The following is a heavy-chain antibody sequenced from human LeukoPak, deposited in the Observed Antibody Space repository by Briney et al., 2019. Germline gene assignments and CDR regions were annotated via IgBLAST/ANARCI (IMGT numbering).Heavy chain of an antibody. J-gene: IGHJ4*02. Sequence: SETLSLTCTVSGGSISTISYYWGWIRQPPGKGLEWIGTIYYSGRTYYNPSLKSRVTISVDTSKNQFSLNLNSVTAADTAVYYCARTHSSSWINFDYWGQGTLVTVSS. CDR3: ARTHSSSWINFDY. CDR2: IYYSGRT. D-gene: IGHD6-13*01. CDR1: GGSISTISYY. V-gene: IGHV4-39*07.